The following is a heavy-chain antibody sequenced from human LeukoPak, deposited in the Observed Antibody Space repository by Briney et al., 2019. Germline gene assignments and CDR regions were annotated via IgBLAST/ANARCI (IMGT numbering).Heavy chain of an antibody. J-gene: IGHJ1*01. CDR3: AKEPYCSSTSCIGEYFQR. CDR1: GFTFSSYG. CDR2: ISYDGSNK. V-gene: IGHV3-30*18. Sequence: PGGSLRLSCAASGFTFSSYGMHWVRQAPGKGLGRVAVISYDGSNKYYADSVKGRFTISRDNSKNTLYLQMNSLRAEDTAVYYCAKEPYCSSTSCIGEYFQRWGQGTLVTVSS. D-gene: IGHD2-2*01.